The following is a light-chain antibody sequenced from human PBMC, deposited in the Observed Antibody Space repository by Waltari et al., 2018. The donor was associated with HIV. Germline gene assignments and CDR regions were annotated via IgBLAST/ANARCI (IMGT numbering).Light chain of an antibody. J-gene: IGKJ5*01. Sequence: DIVMTQSPDSLAVSLGERATINCKSSQSVSNYLAWYQQRPGQAPRLLIYDASNRATGIPARFSGSGSGTDFTLTISSLEPEDFAVYYCQQRSIWPKITFGQGTRLEIK. V-gene: IGKV3-11*01. CDR2: DAS. CDR1: QSVSNY. CDR3: QQRSIWPKIT.